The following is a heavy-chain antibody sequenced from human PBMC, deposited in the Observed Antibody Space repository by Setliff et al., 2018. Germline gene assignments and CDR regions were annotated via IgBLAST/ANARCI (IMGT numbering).Heavy chain of an antibody. CDR2: IYTSGST. V-gene: IGHV4-4*07. Sequence: SETLSLTCTVSGDSISSYYWSWIRQPAGKGLEWIGRIYTSGSTNFSPSLKSRVTISLDTSKNQFSLNLTSVTAADTAVYYCARASSGWYSAYYYYMDVWGKGTTVTVSS. CDR1: GDSISSYY. J-gene: IGHJ6*03. D-gene: IGHD6-19*01. CDR3: ARASSGWYSAYYYYMDV.